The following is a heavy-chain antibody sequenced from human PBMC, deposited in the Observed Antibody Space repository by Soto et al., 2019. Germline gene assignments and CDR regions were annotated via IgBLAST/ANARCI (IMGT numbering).Heavy chain of an antibody. CDR1: GGSISSSSYY. D-gene: IGHD3-3*01. V-gene: IGHV4-39*01. CDR3: ARQFLEWLPYYFDY. Sequence: SETLSLTCTVSGGSISSSSYYWGWIRQPPGKGLEWIGSIYYSGSTYYNPSLKSRVTISVDTSKNQFSLKLSSVTAADTAVYYCARQFLEWLPYYFDYWGQGTLVTVSS. J-gene: IGHJ4*02. CDR2: IYYSGST.